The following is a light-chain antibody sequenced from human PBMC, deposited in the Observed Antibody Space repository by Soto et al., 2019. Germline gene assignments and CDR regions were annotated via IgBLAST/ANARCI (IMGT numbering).Light chain of an antibody. V-gene: IGKV3-11*01. CDR3: QQRSNGLT. CDR2: DAS. J-gene: IGKJ4*01. CDR1: QSVSSF. Sequence: PQTPSTLTASVGDRVTITWRASQSVSSFLAWYQQKPGQAPRLLIYDASNFATGTPARFSGSGSGTDFTLAISSLEPEDFAVYYCQQRSNGLTFGGGTKVDI.